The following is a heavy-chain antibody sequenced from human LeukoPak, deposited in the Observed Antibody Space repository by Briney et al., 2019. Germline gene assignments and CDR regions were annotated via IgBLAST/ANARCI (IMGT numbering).Heavy chain of an antibody. CDR2: IYYSGIT. V-gene: IGHV4-30-4*02. Sequence: SETLSLTCSVSGGSISRSDYYWSWIRQPPGKGLEWIRYIYYSGITYYNPSLKSRVTISVDTSKNQFSLKLSSVTAADTAVYYCARDGAGHFDYWGQGTLVTVSS. CDR1: GGSISRSDYY. CDR3: ARDGAGHFDY. J-gene: IGHJ4*02. D-gene: IGHD3-10*01.